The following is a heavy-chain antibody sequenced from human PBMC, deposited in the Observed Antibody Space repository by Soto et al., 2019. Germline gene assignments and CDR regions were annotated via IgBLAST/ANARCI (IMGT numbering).Heavy chain of an antibody. CDR3: ARYRSGDSISCKNWFDP. J-gene: IGHJ5*02. V-gene: IGHV4-34*01. CDR1: GGSFSGYY. CDR2: INHIGST. D-gene: IGHD2-21*02. Sequence: SETLSLTCVVYGGSFSGYYWTWIRQPPGKGLEWIGEINHIGSTNYNPSLQSRVTISVDTSKNQFSLKLSSVTAADTAVYYCARYRSGDSISCKNWFDPWGQGTLVTVSS.